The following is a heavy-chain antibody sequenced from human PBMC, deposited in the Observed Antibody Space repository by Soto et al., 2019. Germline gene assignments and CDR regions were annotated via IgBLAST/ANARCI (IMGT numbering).Heavy chain of an antibody. V-gene: IGHV4-4*07. CDR1: GGSISGFY. CDR2: IHTVGTT. J-gene: IGHJ4*02. Sequence: SETLSLTCTVSGGSISGFYWNWFRQPAGKGLAWIGRIHTVGTTNYKPSLRSRVTMSVDTSKNQFSLKLTSVTAADTAVYYCARISGDPIRWGQGTLVTVSS. CDR3: ARISGDPIR.